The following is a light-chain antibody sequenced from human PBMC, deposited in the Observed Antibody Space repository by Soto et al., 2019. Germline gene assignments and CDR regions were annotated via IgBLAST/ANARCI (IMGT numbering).Light chain of an antibody. Sequence: DIQMTQSPSSLSTSVGERGTITCQASQYISNSLNWYQQKPGKAPNLLIYEASKLQTGVPSRFSGGGSGTHFTFTISNLQPEDIATYYCQHYDNLPRYTFGLGTKVDIK. J-gene: IGKJ2*01. V-gene: IGKV1-33*01. CDR1: QYISNS. CDR3: QHYDNLPRYT. CDR2: EAS.